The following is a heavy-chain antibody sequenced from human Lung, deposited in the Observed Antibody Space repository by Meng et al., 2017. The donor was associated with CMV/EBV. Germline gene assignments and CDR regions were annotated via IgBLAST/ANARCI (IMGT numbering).Heavy chain of an antibody. V-gene: IGHV3-23*03. D-gene: IGHD2-15*01. CDR2: IYSGGSST. CDR3: AKDHRARYCSGGSCYYYYGMDV. Sequence: GGSXRLXCAASGFTFSSYAMSWVRQAPGKGLEWVSVIYSGGSSTYYADSVKGRFTISRDNSKNTLYLQMNSLRAEDTAVYYCAKDHRARYCSGGSCYYYYGMDVWXQGTTVTVSS. CDR1: GFTFSSYA. J-gene: IGHJ6*02.